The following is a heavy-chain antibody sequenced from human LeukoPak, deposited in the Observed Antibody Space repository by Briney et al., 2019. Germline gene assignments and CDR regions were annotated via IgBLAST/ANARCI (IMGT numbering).Heavy chain of an antibody. CDR1: GYSFTSYW. V-gene: IGHV5-51*03. J-gene: IGHJ4*02. D-gene: IGHD2-15*01. Sequence: PGESLKISCKGSGYSFTSYWIGWVRQMPGKGLEWMGITYPGDSDTRYSPSFQGQVTISADKSISTAYLQWSSLKASDTAMYYCARRWYCSGGSCYYFDYWGQGTLVTVSS. CDR3: ARRWYCSGGSCYYFDY. CDR2: TYPGDSDT.